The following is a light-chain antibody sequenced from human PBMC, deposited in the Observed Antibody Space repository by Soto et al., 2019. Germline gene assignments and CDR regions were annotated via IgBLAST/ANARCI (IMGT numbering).Light chain of an antibody. CDR1: QDISND. V-gene: IGKV1-33*01. Sequence: DIQMTQSPSSLSASVGDRVTITCQASQDISNDLNWYQQKPGKAPKLLIYDASNLETGVPSRFSGSGSGTDFTFTISSLQPEDIATYYCQQYDNLLPFTFGPGTKVDIK. CDR2: DAS. CDR3: QQYDNLLPFT. J-gene: IGKJ3*01.